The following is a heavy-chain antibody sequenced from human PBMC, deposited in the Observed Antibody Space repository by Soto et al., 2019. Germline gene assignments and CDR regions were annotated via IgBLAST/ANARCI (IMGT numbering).Heavy chain of an antibody. J-gene: IGHJ6*02. Sequence: QVQLVQSGAEVKKPGSSVKVSCKASGGTFSTSARAWVRQAPGQGLEWMGGIIPFLGAATYAQKFQGRATITADESTSTATMELSSLRSEDTAVYFCVREPCSTISCYVSDYYYGMDVWGQGTLVTVSS. CDR1: GGTFSTSA. CDR2: IIPFLGAA. CDR3: VREPCSTISCYVSDYYYGMDV. V-gene: IGHV1-69*01. D-gene: IGHD2-2*01.